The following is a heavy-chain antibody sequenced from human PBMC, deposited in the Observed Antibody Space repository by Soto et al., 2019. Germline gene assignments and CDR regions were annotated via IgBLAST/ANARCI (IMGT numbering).Heavy chain of an antibody. CDR3: SKDFYRGITLMVYSNFDS. D-gene: IGHD2-8*01. CDR1: GYSISAYY. Sequence: ASVTISCTASGYSISAYYIHWVRQAPGQGLVWMGWIDPKNGGTVSAQKFQGRLTMTRDTSISTVYMDLSGLTSDDTALYYCSKDFYRGITLMVYSNFDSWGQGSLVNVSS. J-gene: IGHJ4*02. V-gene: IGHV1-2*02. CDR2: IDPKNGGT.